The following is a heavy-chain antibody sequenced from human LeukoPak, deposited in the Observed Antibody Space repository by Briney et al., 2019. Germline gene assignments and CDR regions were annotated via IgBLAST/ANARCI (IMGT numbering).Heavy chain of an antibody. CDR1: GDSISSSSYY. J-gene: IGHJ4*02. V-gene: IGHV4-39*07. D-gene: IGHD1-26*01. Sequence: PSETLSLTCTVSGDSISSSSYYWGWIRQPPGKGLEWIGNIYHNGNTYYNPSLKSRVTISVDTPKNQFSLKLSSVTAADTAVYYCARGATASYSFDYWGQGTLVTVSS. CDR3: ARGATASYSFDY. CDR2: IYHNGNT.